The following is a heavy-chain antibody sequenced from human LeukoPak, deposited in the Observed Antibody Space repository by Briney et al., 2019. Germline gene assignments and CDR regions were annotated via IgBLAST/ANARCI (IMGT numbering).Heavy chain of an antibody. V-gene: IGHV4-34*01. CDR1: GGSFSGYY. CDR3: ARGQKRLLRFLEWSPSGLDY. Sequence: QSSETLSLTCAVYGGSFSGYYWSWIRQPPGKGLEWIGEINHSGSTNYNPSLKSRVTISVDTSKNQFSLKLSSVTAADTAVYYCARGQKRLLRFLEWSPSGLDYWGQGTLVTVSS. CDR2: INHSGST. D-gene: IGHD3-3*01. J-gene: IGHJ4*02.